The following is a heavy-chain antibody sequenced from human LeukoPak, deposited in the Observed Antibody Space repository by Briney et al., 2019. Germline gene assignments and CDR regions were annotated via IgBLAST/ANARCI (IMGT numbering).Heavy chain of an antibody. D-gene: IGHD6-6*01. CDR3: ARDSSLGDFDY. CDR2: INYSGST. CDR1: GGSISSYY. V-gene: IGHV4-59*01. J-gene: IGHJ4*02. Sequence: SETLSLTCTVAGGSISSYYWSWLRQPPGKGLEWGGYINYSGSTNYNPSPKSRVTISGGTSKNQFSLKLSSVTAADTTVYYCARDSSLGDFDYGGQGTLVTVSS.